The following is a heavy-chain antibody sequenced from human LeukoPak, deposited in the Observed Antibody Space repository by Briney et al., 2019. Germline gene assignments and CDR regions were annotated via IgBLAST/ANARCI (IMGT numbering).Heavy chain of an antibody. CDR1: DGSISSYY. D-gene: IGHD1-1*01. Sequence: SETLSLTCTVSDGSISSYYWSWIRQPPGEGLEWIGYIHSGSTNYNPSLKSRVTISVDTSKNQFSLRLSSVTAADTAVYYCARNWNDDYFEYWGQGTLVTVSS. CDR3: ARNWNDDYFEY. J-gene: IGHJ4*02. CDR2: IHSGST. V-gene: IGHV4-59*08.